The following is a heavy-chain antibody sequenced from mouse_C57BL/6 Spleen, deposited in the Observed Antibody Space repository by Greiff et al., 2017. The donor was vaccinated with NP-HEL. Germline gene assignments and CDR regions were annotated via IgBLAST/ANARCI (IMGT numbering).Heavy chain of an antibody. Sequence: QVQLKESGPGLVAPSQSLSIPCTVSGFSLTSYAISWVRQPPGKGLEWLGVIWPGGGTNYNSALKSRLSICKDNSKSQVFLKMNSLQTDDTARYYCVRNKEERAMDYWGQGTSVTVSS. CDR2: IWPGGGT. J-gene: IGHJ4*01. CDR1: GFSLTSYA. CDR3: VRNKEERAMDY. V-gene: IGHV2-9-1*01.